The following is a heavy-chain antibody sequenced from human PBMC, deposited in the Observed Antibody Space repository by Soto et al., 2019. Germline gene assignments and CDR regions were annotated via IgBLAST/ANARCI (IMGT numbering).Heavy chain of an antibody. Sequence: GESLKISCKGSGYNFAGYWIAWVRQMPGKGLELMGIIYPSDSDTRYRPSFQGQVTISADKSISSAYLQWSSLRASDTAMYYCARGGVSTRTFDYWGQGALVTVSS. CDR1: GYNFAGYW. CDR2: IYPSDSDT. D-gene: IGHD3-3*01. V-gene: IGHV5-51*01. CDR3: ARGGVSTRTFDY. J-gene: IGHJ4*02.